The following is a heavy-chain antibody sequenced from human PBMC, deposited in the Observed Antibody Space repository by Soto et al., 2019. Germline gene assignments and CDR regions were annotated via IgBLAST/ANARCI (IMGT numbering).Heavy chain of an antibody. D-gene: IGHD1-26*01. Sequence: SETLSLTCTVSGGSISSSSYYWGWIRQPPGKGLEWIGSIYYSGSTYYNPSLKSRVTISVDTSKNQFSLKLSSVTAADTAVYYCARHYLHKASARENAFDIWGQGIMVTVSS. CDR3: ARHYLHKASARENAFDI. CDR1: GGSISSSSYY. J-gene: IGHJ3*02. CDR2: IYYSGST. V-gene: IGHV4-39*01.